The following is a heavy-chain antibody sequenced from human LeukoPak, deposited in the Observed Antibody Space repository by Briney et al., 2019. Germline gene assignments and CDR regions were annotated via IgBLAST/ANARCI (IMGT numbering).Heavy chain of an antibody. CDR2: IYCDGSST. CDR1: GFTFSSYC. Sequence: PGGSVRLSCAACGFTFSSYCMHWVRQASGKGLVCVSCIYCDGSSTSYADSVKGRFTISRDNAKNTLYLQMNSLRAEDTAVYYCARDRDSSSWYGGHNWFDPWGQGTLVTVSS. V-gene: IGHV3-74*01. D-gene: IGHD6-13*01. J-gene: IGHJ5*02. CDR3: ARDRDSSSWYGGHNWFDP.